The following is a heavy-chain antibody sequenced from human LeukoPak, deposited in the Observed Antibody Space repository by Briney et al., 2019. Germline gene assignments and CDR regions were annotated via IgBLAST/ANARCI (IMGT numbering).Heavy chain of an antibody. D-gene: IGHD6-19*01. J-gene: IGHJ4*02. V-gene: IGHV4-34*01. CDR1: GGSFSGYY. Sequence: PSETLSLTCAVYGGSFSGYYWSWIRQPPGKGLEWIGEINHSGSTNYNPSLKSRVTISVDTSKNQFSLKLSSVTAADTAVYYCARSLAVAALDYWGQGTLVTVSS. CDR2: INHSGST. CDR3: ARSLAVAALDY.